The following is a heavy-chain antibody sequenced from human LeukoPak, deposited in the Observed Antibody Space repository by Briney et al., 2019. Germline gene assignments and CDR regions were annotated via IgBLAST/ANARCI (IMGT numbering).Heavy chain of an antibody. CDR2: ISSSGSTI. D-gene: IGHD5-12*01. CDR3: AREAYSGYDLDY. Sequence: PGGSLRLSCAASGFTFSDYCMSWIRQAPGKGLEWVSYISSSGSTIYYADSVKGRFTISRDNAKNSLYLQMNSLRAEDTAVYYCAREAYSGYDLDYWGQGTLVTVSS. V-gene: IGHV3-11*01. J-gene: IGHJ4*02. CDR1: GFTFSDYC.